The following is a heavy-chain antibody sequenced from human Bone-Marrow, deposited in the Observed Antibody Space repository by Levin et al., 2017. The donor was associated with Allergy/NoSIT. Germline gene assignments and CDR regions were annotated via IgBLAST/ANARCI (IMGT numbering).Heavy chain of an antibody. CDR1: GFRVSRYW. CDR3: TRDTFGVDDY. CDR2: INEDGSTI. Sequence: LSLTCAASGFRVSRYWMHWVRQAPGKGLAWVSRINEDGSTINYADSVEGRFTISRDSAKNTLYLQMNSLRVEDTAVYYCTRDTFGVDDYWGQGTMVTVSS. D-gene: IGHD3-3*01. V-gene: IGHV3-74*01. J-gene: IGHJ4*02.